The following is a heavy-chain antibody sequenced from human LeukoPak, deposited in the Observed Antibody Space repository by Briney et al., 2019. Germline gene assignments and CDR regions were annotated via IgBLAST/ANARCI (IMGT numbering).Heavy chain of an antibody. CDR2: IRYDGSNK. CDR3: AKNRRCSSTSCYEFYFDY. Sequence: PEGSLRLSCAASGFTFSSYGTHWVRQAPGKGLEWMAFIRYDGSNKYYADSVKGRFTIARDNSKNTLYLQMNSLRAEDTAVYYCAKNRRCSSTSCYEFYFDYWGQGTLVTVSS. J-gene: IGHJ4*02. CDR1: GFTFSSYG. D-gene: IGHD2-2*01. V-gene: IGHV3-30*02.